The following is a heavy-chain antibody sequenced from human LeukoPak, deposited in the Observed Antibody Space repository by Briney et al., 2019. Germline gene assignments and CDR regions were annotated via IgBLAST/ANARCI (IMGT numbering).Heavy chain of an antibody. V-gene: IGHV4-39*01. CDR1: GGSIRSSDYY. Sequence: SETLSLTCTVSGGSIRSSDYYWAWICQAPGRGLEWIGTNHYSGSTFYKPPLKSRLTVSADTSRNQFYMKLSSVTAAATAVYYCARASGVLPSFEWANWFDTSGQGRPVTVSS. CDR3: ARASGVLPSFEWANWFDT. J-gene: IGHJ5*02. D-gene: IGHD3-9*01. CDR2: NHYSGST.